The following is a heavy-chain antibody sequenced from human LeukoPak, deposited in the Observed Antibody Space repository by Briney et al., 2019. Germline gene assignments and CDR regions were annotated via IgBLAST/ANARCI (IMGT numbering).Heavy chain of an antibody. V-gene: IGHV3-13*01. CDR3: ARAVGLNWFDP. CDR2: LGTAGDT. Sequence: KNLEWVSALGTAGDTYYPGSVKGRFTISRENAKNSLYLQMNSLRAGDTAVYYCARAVGLNWFDPWCQGNLVTV. D-gene: IGHD1-26*01. J-gene: IGHJ5*02.